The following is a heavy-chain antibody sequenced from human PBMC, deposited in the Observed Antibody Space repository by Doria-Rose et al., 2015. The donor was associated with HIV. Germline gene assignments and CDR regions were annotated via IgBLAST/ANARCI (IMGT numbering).Heavy chain of an antibody. CDR2: INSDGSTT. V-gene: IGHV3-74*01. D-gene: IGHD3-10*01. CDR1: GFTLSNYW. J-gene: IGHJ4*02. CDR3: ARGAYGSFYY. Sequence: PSCAASGFTLSNYWMYWVRQAPGKGLVWVSRINSDGSTTNYADSVKGRFTISRDNAKNTLSLQMNSLRAEDTAVYYCARGAYGSFYYWGQGTLVTVSS.